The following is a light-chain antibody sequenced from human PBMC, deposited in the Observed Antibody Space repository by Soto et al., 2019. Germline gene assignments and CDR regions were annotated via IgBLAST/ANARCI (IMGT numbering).Light chain of an antibody. CDR1: QSVSSY. Sequence: EIVLTQSPATLSLSPGERATLSCRASQSVSSYLAWYQQNPGQAPRLLIYDASNRATGIPARFSGSGSGTDFTLTISSLDPEDFAVYYCQQRSNWPPGFTFGPGTKGDIK. CDR3: QQRSNWPPGFT. V-gene: IGKV3-11*01. CDR2: DAS. J-gene: IGKJ3*01.